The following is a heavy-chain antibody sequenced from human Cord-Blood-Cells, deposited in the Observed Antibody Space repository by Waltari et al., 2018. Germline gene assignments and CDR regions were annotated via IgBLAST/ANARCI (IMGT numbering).Heavy chain of an antibody. D-gene: IGHD2-2*01. Sequence: QVQLQESGPGLVKPSQTLSLTCTFSGGSIRSGGYYWSWIRQNPGKGLEWIGYIYYSGSTYYNPSLKSRVTISVDTSKNQFSLKLSSVTAADTAVYYCARGTSVVVPAAVDYWGQGTLVTVSS. V-gene: IGHV4-31*03. CDR2: IYYSGST. CDR1: GGSIRSGGYY. J-gene: IGHJ4*02. CDR3: ARGTSVVVPAAVDY.